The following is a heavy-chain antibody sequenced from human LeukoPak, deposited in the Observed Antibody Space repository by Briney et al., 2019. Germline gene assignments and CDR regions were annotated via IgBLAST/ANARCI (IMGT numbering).Heavy chain of an antibody. Sequence: GESLKISCKGSGYIFTSSWIGWVRQMPGKGLEWMGIIYPGDSDTRYSPSFQGQVTISADKFITTAYLQWSSLKASDTAMYYCARLWRRIAAAGGAFDIWGQGTMVTVSS. CDR1: GYIFTSSW. V-gene: IGHV5-51*01. D-gene: IGHD6-13*01. CDR3: ARLWRRIAAAGGAFDI. J-gene: IGHJ3*02. CDR2: IYPGDSDT.